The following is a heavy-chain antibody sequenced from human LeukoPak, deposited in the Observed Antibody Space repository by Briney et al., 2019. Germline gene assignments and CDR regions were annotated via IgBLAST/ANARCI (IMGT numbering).Heavy chain of an antibody. D-gene: IGHD3-22*01. Sequence: PGGSLRLSCAASGFNLMSYGMHWVRQAPGKGLEWVAFIRYDGSNKYHADSVKGRLTISRDNSKNTLYLQMNSLRAEDTAVYYCAKYTSYYYDPSGSCDYWGQGTLVTVSS. J-gene: IGHJ4*02. V-gene: IGHV3-30*02. CDR1: GFNLMSYG. CDR3: AKYTSYYYDPSGSCDY. CDR2: IRYDGSNK.